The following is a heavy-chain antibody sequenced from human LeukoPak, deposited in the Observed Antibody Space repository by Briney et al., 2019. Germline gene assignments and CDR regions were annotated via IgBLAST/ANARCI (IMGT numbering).Heavy chain of an antibody. J-gene: IGHJ4*02. V-gene: IGHV3-48*04. CDR3: AKVEATVTTDY. D-gene: IGHD4-11*01. CDR1: GFTFSDYT. CDR2: ITSTTNII. Sequence: PGGSLRLSCAASGFTFSDYTMNWVRQAPGKGLEWASSITSTTNIIYYAESVKGRFTISRDNAENSLYLQMNSLRAEDTAVYYCAKVEATVTTDYWGQGTLVTVSS.